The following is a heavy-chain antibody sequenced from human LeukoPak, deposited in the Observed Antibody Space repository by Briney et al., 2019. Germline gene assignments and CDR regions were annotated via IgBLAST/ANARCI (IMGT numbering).Heavy chain of an antibody. CDR1: GYTFTSYY. D-gene: IGHD1-26*01. J-gene: IGHJ4*02. Sequence: ASVKVSCKASGYTFTSYYMHWVRQAPGQGLEWMGIINPSGGSTGYAQKFQGRVTMTRDTSTSTVYMELSSLRSEDTAVYYCASSYRGGVVVGATSLVGGYWGQGTLVTVSS. CDR2: INPSGGST. V-gene: IGHV1-46*01. CDR3: ASSYRGGVVVGATSLVGGY.